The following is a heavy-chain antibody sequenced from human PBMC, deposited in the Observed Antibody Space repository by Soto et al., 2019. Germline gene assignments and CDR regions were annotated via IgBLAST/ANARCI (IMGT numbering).Heavy chain of an antibody. D-gene: IGHD2-21*01. CDR3: AKITAYCGGDCYSYFDY. Sequence: GGSLRLSCAASGFTFNIYAMSWVRQAPGKGLEWVSAISGGGGSTYNADSVKGRFTISRDNSKNTLYLQMNSLRAEDTAVYYCAKITAYCGGDCYSYFDYWGQGALVTVSS. V-gene: IGHV3-23*01. CDR2: ISGGGGST. J-gene: IGHJ4*02. CDR1: GFTFNIYA.